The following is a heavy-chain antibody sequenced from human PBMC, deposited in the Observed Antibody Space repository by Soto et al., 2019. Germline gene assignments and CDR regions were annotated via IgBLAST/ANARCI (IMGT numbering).Heavy chain of an antibody. CDR3: ARDFAYFDS. J-gene: IGHJ4*02. CDR2: VYHTGRT. CDR1: GGSISSSNW. V-gene: IGHV4-61*01. Sequence: PSETLSLTSAVSGGSISSSNWWSWIRQPPGKGLEWIGYVYHTGRTSYNPSLKSRVSISMDTSKNQFSLNLDSVTAADTAVYFCARDFAYFDSWGQGTLVTVSS. D-gene: IGHD3-3*01.